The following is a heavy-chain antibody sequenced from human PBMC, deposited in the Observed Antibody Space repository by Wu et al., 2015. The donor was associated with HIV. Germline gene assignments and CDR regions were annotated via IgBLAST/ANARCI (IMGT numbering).Heavy chain of an antibody. D-gene: IGHD2-15*01. CDR1: GGTFSNHA. CDR2: IIPVSGIV. Sequence: QVQLVQSGAEVKKPGSSVKVSCKASGGTFSNHAVSWVRQAPGQGLEWMGGIIPVSGIVKSAQHFQDRVTIIMDESTSTAHMELSSLRSEDTAVYYCARGYCSSGSCYSGGDWFDPLGPGNPWSP. CDR3: ARGYCSSGSCYSGGDWFDP. J-gene: IGHJ5*02. V-gene: IGHV1-69*05.